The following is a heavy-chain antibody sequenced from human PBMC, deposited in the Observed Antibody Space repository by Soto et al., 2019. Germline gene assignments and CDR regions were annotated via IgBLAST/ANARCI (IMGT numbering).Heavy chain of an antibody. D-gene: IGHD1-7*01. CDR3: AKDSLRELELRGFDY. CDR1: GFTFSSYG. CDR2: ISYDRSNK. J-gene: IGHJ4*02. Sequence: PGGSLRLSCAASGFTFSSYGMHWVRQAPGKGLEWVAVISYDRSNKYYADSVKGRFTISRDNSKNTLYLQMNSLRAEDTAVYYCAKDSLRELELRGFDYWGQGTLVTVSS. V-gene: IGHV3-30*18.